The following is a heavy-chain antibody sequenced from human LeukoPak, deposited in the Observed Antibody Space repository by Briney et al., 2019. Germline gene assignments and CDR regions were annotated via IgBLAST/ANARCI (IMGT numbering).Heavy chain of an antibody. D-gene: IGHD2-21*01. Sequence: GGSLRLSCAASGFTVSSNYMSWVRQAPGKGLEWVSVIYSGGSTYYADSVKGRFTISRDNSKNTLYLQTNSLRAEDTAVYYCARGLLWSYYFDYWGQGTLVTVSS. CDR1: GFTVSSNY. CDR2: IYSGGST. V-gene: IGHV3-53*01. CDR3: ARGLLWSYYFDY. J-gene: IGHJ4*02.